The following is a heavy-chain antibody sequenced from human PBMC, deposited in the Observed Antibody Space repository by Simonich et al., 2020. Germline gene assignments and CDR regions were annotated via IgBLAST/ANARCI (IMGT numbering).Heavy chain of an antibody. J-gene: IGHJ6*02. D-gene: IGHD3-10*01. Sequence: QVQLVQSGAEVKKPGASVKVSCKVSGYTITALSIHWVRQAPGKGLECRGGVDPEDSEKIKAHKFQGRVTMTEDTSTDTAYMELSSLRSEDTAVYYCATRNTMGSGSYYYYYYGMDVWGQGTTVTVSS. CDR1: GYTITALS. CDR3: ATRNTMGSGSYYYYYYGMDV. CDR2: VDPEDSEK. V-gene: IGHV1-24*01.